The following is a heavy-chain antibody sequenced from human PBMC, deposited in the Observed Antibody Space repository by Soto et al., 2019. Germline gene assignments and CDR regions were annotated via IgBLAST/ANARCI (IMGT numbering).Heavy chain of an antibody. D-gene: IGHD3-10*01. CDR1: GGSISSGGYS. CDR2: IYHSGST. J-gene: IGHJ5*02. Sequence: PSETLSLTCAVSGGSISSGGYSWSWIRQPPGKGLEWIGYIYHSGSTYYNPSLKSRVTISVDRSKNQFSLKLSSVTAADTAVYYCARVGYGSGSPMFDPWGQGTLVTVSS. CDR3: ARVGYGSGSPMFDP. V-gene: IGHV4-30-2*01.